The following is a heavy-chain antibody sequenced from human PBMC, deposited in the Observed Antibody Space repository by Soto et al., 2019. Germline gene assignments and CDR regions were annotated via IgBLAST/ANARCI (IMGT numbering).Heavy chain of an antibody. V-gene: IGHV3-23*01. CDR1: GFTFSSYA. D-gene: IGHD3-10*01. CDR3: AKAPPPYYGSVMDYYGMDV. J-gene: IGHJ6*02. Sequence: GGSLRLSCAASGFTFSSYAMSWVRQAPGKGLEWVSAISGSGGSTYYADSVKGRFTISRDNSKNTLYLQMNSLRAEDTAVYYCAKAPPPYYGSVMDYYGMDVWGQGTTVTVSS. CDR2: ISGSGGST.